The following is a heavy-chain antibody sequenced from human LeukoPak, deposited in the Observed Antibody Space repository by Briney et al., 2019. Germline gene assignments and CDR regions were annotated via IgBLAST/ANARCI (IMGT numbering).Heavy chain of an antibody. CDR2: ISSGSRYI. J-gene: IGHJ4*02. V-gene: IGHV3-21*04. Sequence: PGGSLRLSCAASGFTFSTYSMNWVRQAPGKGLEWVSSISSGSRYIYYADSVKGRFTISRDNAKNSLYLQMNSLRAEDTAVYYCARGSLGRGWLFDYWGQGTLVTVSS. CDR3: ARGSLGRGWLFDY. D-gene: IGHD7-27*01. CDR1: GFTFSTYS.